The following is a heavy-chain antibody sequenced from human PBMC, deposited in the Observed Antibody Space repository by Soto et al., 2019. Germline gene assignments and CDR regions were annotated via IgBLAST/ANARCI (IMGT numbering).Heavy chain of an antibody. V-gene: IGHV1-69*13. J-gene: IGHJ6*02. Sequence: GASVKVSCKASGGTFSSYAISWVRQAPGQGLEWMGGIIPIFGTANYAQKFQGRVTITADESTSTAYMELSSLRSEDTAVYYCARGGLRNYYYYYGMDVWGQGTTVTVSS. CDR1: GGTFSSYA. CDR3: ARGGLRNYYYYYGMDV. D-gene: IGHD4-17*01. CDR2: IIPIFGTA.